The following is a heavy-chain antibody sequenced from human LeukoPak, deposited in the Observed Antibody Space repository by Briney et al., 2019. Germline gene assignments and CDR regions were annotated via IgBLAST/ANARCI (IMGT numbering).Heavy chain of an antibody. Sequence: SETLSLTCTVSGGSISSSSYYWGWIRQPPGKGLEWIGSIYYSGSTYYNPSLKSRVTISVDTSKNQFSLKLSSVTAADTAVYYCARDPTYSSSWYFYYYYYMDVWGKGTTVTVSS. CDR1: GGSISSSSYY. D-gene: IGHD6-13*01. V-gene: IGHV4-39*07. J-gene: IGHJ6*03. CDR2: IYYSGST. CDR3: ARDPTYSSSWYFYYYYYMDV.